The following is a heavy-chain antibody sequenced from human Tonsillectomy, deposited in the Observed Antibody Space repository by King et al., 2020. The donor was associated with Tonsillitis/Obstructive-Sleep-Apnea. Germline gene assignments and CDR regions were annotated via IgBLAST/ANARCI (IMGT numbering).Heavy chain of an antibody. CDR2: ISWNSGSI. V-gene: IGHV3-9*01. D-gene: IGHD2-21*01. CDR1: GFTFDDYA. J-gene: IGHJ4*02. Sequence: VQLVESGGGLVQPGRSLRLSCAASGFTFDDYAMHWVRQAPGKGLEWVSGISWNSGSIGYADSVKGRFTISRDNARNSLYLQMNSLRAEDTAFYYCIKGGVAKILPFDYWGQGTLVTVSS. CDR3: IKGGVAKILPFDY.